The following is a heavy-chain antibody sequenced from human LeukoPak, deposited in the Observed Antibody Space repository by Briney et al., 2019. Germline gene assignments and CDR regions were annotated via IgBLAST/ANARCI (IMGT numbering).Heavy chain of an antibody. Sequence: GASVKVSCKTSGGSFSSFAISWVRQATGQGLEWMGRIIPLLDITNYAQKFQGRVAITADKSTSTAYMELSSLRSDDTAVYYCARGPQGLFDNWGQGTLVTASS. J-gene: IGHJ4*02. CDR3: ARGPQGLFDN. CDR2: IIPLLDIT. CDR1: GGSFSSFA. V-gene: IGHV1-69*04.